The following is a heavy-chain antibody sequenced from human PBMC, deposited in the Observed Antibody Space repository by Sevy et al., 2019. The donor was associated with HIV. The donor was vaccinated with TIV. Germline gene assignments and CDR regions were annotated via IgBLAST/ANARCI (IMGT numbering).Heavy chain of an antibody. CDR2: IYHSGST. J-gene: IGHJ4*02. CDR3: AGRSVDGCLYY. D-gene: IGHD3-10*01. Sequence: SETLSLTCAVSGYSISSGYYWGWIRQPPGKGLEWIGSIYHSGSTYYNPSLKSRVTISVDTSKNPFSLRLGSATATATAEYYCAGRSVDGCLYYWGQGTLVTVSS. V-gene: IGHV4-38-2*01. CDR1: GYSISSGYY.